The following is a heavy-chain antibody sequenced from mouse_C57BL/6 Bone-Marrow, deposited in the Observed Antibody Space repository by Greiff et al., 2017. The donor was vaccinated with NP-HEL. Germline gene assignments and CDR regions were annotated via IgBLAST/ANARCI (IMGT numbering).Heavy chain of an antibody. J-gene: IGHJ4*01. V-gene: IGHV1-82*01. Sequence: QVQLQQSGPELVKPGASVKISCKASGYAFSSSWMNWVKQRPGKGLEWIGRIYPGDGDTNYNGKFKGKATLTADKSSSTAYMQLSSLTSEDSAVDSCAKGDYDEICYAMDYWGQGTSVTVSS. D-gene: IGHD2-4*01. CDR2: IYPGDGDT. CDR3: AKGDYDEICYAMDY. CDR1: GYAFSSSW.